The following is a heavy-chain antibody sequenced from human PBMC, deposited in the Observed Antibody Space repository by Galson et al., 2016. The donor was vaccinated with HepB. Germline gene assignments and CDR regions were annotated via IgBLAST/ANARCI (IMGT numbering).Heavy chain of an antibody. J-gene: IGHJ4*02. Sequence: TYNPSLESRVTISIDTSKNQFSLRLNSVTAADTAVYYCARNRVVTRPVLDFWGQGALVTVSS. V-gene: IGHV4-59*01. D-gene: IGHD2-21*02. CDR3: ARNRVVTRPVLDF.